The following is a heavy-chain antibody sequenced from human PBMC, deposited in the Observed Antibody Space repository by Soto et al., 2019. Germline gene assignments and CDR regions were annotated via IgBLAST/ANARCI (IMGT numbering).Heavy chain of an antibody. V-gene: IGHV4-39*01. CDR2: IYYSGST. J-gene: IGHJ5*02. Sequence: QLQLQESGPGLVKPSETLSLTCTVSGGSISSSSYYWGWIRQPPGKGLEWIGSIYYSGSTYYNPSLKSRVTISVDTSKNQCSLKLSSVTAADTAVYYCARLPTVAAARGWFDPWGQGTLVTVSS. CDR1: GGSISSSSYY. CDR3: ARLPTVAAARGWFDP. D-gene: IGHD6-13*01.